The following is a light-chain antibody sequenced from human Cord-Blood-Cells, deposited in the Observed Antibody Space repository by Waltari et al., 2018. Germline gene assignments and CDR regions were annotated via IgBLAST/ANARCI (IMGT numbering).Light chain of an antibody. CDR1: QSVSSY. V-gene: IGKV3-11*01. J-gene: IGKJ3*01. CDR3: QQRT. CDR2: DAS. Sequence: EIVLTQSPATLSLSPGERATLSCRASQSVSSYLAWYQQKPGQAPRLLIYDASNRATGIPARFSGSGSGTDFPLTISSLEPEDFAVYYCQQRTFGPGTKVDIK.